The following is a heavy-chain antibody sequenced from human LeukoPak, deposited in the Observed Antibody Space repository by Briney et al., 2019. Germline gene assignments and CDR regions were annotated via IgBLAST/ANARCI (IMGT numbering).Heavy chain of an antibody. Sequence: SETLSLACTVSSGSISTYYWSWIRQPPGKGLDWIGYIYYSGSTTYNPSLKSRVTISIDTSKNQFSLKLNSVTAADTAVYYCARYDSSGYYGYWGQGTLVTVSS. D-gene: IGHD3-22*01. V-gene: IGHV4-59*01. CDR3: ARYDSSGYYGY. CDR2: IYYSGST. CDR1: SGSISTYY. J-gene: IGHJ4*02.